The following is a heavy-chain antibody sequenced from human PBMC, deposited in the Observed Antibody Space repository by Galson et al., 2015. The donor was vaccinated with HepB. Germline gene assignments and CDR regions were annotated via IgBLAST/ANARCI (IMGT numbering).Heavy chain of an antibody. J-gene: IGHJ1*01. CDR3: ARDARYNWNYGGYFQH. V-gene: IGHV3-30*19. CDR1: GYTFTSYG. CDR2: LSYDGSNT. Sequence: SLRLSCAASGYTFTSYGVHWVRQAPGKGLEWVAVLSYDGSNTYYADSVKGRFTISRDNSKNTVYLQMNSLRPEDTAVYDCARDARYNWNYGGYFQHWGQGTLVTVSS. D-gene: IGHD1-7*01.